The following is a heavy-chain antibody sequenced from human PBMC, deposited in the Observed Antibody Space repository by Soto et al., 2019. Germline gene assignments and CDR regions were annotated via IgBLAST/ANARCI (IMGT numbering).Heavy chain of an antibody. Sequence: QVQLVQSGAEVKKPGSSVKVSCKASGGTFSGYAISWVRQAPGQGLEWMGGIIPIFGTANYVQKFQGRVTITADESTSTAYMELSSLRSEDTAVYYCARVSSSWYKDYFDYWGQGTLVTVSS. CDR2: IIPIFGTA. CDR3: ARVSSSWYKDYFDY. V-gene: IGHV1-69*12. CDR1: GGTFSGYA. J-gene: IGHJ4*02. D-gene: IGHD6-13*01.